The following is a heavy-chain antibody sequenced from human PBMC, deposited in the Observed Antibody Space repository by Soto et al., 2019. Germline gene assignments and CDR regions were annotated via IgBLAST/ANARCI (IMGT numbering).Heavy chain of an antibody. CDR2: ISWDDTK. CDR3: ARRGIRGVHFDY. CDR1: GFSLSTSGMC. D-gene: IGHD3-10*01. Sequence: QITLKESGPTLVKPTQTLTLTCTFSGFSLSTSGMCVVWVRQPPGKALEWLALISWDDTKRYSPSLKSRLTIPEDTSKTQVVLTMTNMDPVDTATYYCARRGIRGVHFDYWGQGTLVTVSS. V-gene: IGHV2-5*02. J-gene: IGHJ4*02.